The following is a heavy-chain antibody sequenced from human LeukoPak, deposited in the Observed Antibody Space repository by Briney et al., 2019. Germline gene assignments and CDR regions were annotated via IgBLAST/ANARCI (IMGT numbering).Heavy chain of an antibody. CDR1: GFTFRSFA. D-gene: IGHD4-17*01. CDR2: IWYDGSNK. J-gene: IGHJ4*02. CDR3: ARASGDYGEYFDY. V-gene: IGHV3-33*01. Sequence: GRSLRLSCAASGFTFRSFAMHWVRQAPGKGLEWVAAIWYDGSNKYYADSVKGRFTTSRDNSKNTLFLQMNSLRAEDTAVYYCARASGDYGEYFDYWGQGTLVTVSS.